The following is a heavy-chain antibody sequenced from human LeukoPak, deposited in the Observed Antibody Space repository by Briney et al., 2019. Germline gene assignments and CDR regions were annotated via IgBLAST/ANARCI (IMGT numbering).Heavy chain of an antibody. J-gene: IGHJ4*02. Sequence: GGSLRLSCAASGFNIDSYTINWVRRAPGKGLEWVSSISSGNIYTYYADSVKGRFTISRDNSKNTLYLQLSSLRAEDTAVYYCAKSKPGDYGLFDYWGQGTLVTVSS. CDR2: ISSGNIYT. D-gene: IGHD4-17*01. V-gene: IGHV3-23*01. CDR1: GFNIDSYT. CDR3: AKSKPGDYGLFDY.